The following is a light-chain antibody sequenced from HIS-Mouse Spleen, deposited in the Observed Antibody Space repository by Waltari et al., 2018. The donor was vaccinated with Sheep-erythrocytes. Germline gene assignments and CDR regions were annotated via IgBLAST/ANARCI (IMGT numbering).Light chain of an antibody. Sequence: QSVLTQPPSASGTPGQRVTISCSGSSSNIGSNTVNWYQQLPGTAPKLLIYRTKRRPYGVPDRFSGGKSGTSAYLAISGLQSEDEADYYCAAWDDSLNGPVFGGGTKLTVL. CDR1: SSNIGSNT. CDR3: AAWDDSLNGPV. CDR2: RTK. J-gene: IGLJ3*02. V-gene: IGLV1-44*01.